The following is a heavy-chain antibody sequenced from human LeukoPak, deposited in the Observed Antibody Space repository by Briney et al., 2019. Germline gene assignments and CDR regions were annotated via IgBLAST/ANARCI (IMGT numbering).Heavy chain of an antibody. J-gene: IGHJ4*02. CDR2: ISWDGGST. V-gene: IGHV3-43*01. CDR1: GFTFEDYT. D-gene: IGHD4-17*01. Sequence: GGSLRLSCAASGFTFEDYTMHWVRQSPGKRLEWVSLISWDGGSTYYADSVKGRFTISRDNSKNSLYLQMNSLRAEDTAVYYCARLHDYANFDYWGQGTLVTVSS. CDR3: ARLHDYANFDY.